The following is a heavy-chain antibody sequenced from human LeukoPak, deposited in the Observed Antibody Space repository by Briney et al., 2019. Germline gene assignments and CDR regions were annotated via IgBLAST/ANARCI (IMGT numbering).Heavy chain of an antibody. Sequence: GGSLRLSCAASGFTFSSYWMSWVRQAPGKGLEWVANIKQDGSEKYYVDSVKGRFTISRDNAKNSLYLQMNSLRAEDTAVYYCARDNETTWLPRNAFDIWGQGTMVTVSS. CDR1: GFTFSSYW. V-gene: IGHV3-7*01. J-gene: IGHJ3*02. CDR3: ARDNETTWLPRNAFDI. D-gene: IGHD1-14*01. CDR2: IKQDGSEK.